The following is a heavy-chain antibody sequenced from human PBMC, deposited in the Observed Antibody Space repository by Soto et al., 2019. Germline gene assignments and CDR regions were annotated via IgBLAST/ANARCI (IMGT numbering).Heavy chain of an antibody. V-gene: IGHV1-8*01. D-gene: IGHD3-3*01. Sequence: ASVKVSCKASGYTFTSYDINWVRQATGQGLEWMGWMNPNSGNTGYAQKFQGRVTMTRNTSISTAYMELSSLRSEDTAVYYCASSLDFWSGYYYYYMDVWGKGTTVTVPS. J-gene: IGHJ6*03. CDR3: ASSLDFWSGYYYYYMDV. CDR1: GYTFTSYD. CDR2: MNPNSGNT.